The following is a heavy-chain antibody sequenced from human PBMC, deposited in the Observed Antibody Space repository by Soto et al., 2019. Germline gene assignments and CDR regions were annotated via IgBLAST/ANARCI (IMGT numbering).Heavy chain of an antibody. D-gene: IGHD3-22*01. CDR3: ARAESGYPDY. CDR1: GGTFSSYT. J-gene: IGHJ4*02. CDR2: IIPILGIA. V-gene: IGHV1-69*02. Sequence: QVQLVQSGAEVKKAGSSVKVSCKASGGTFSSYTISWVRQAPGQGLEWMGRIIPILGIANYAQKFQGRVTITADKSTSTAYMELSSLRSEDTAVYYCARAESGYPDYWGQGTLVTVSS.